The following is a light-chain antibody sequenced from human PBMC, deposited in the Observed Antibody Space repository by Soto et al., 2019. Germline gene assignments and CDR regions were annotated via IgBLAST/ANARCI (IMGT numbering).Light chain of an antibody. CDR3: CSYARTSTYV. CDR1: SSDVGSYNL. V-gene: IGLV2-23*01. Sequence: QSVLTQPASVSGSPGQSITTSCTGTSSDVGSYNLVSWYQQHPGKAPKLMIYEDNKRPSGVSNRFSVSKSGYTASLTISGLQAEDDADYYCCSYARTSTYVFGSGPKVT. CDR2: EDN. J-gene: IGLJ1*01.